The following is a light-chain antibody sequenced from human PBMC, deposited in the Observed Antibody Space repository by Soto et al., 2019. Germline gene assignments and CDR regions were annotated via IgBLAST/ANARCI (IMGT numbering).Light chain of an antibody. CDR1: QGIGSA. CDR2: DAS. J-gene: IGKJ4*01. V-gene: IGKV1-13*02. CDR3: LLFNTYPQA. Sequence: AIQLTQSPSSLSASIGDRVNITCRARQGIGSALAWYQQAPGKPPKLLIFDASTLENGVPSRFIGGGSGTDFTLTIISLQPEDFATYFCLLFNTYPQAFGGWTTVEIK.